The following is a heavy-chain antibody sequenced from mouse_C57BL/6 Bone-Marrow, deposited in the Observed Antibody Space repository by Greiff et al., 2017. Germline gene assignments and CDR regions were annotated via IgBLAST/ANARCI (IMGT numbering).Heavy chain of an antibody. CDR3: ARWRIYYDYDGVWWYFDV. Sequence: VQLQQSVAELARPGASVKLSCKASGYTFTSYGISWVKQRTGQGLEWIGEIYPRSGNTYYNEQFKGKATLTADKSSSTAYMALRSLTSEDSAVYFCARWRIYYDYDGVWWYFDVWGTGTTVTVSS. J-gene: IGHJ1*03. D-gene: IGHD2-4*01. CDR2: IYPRSGNT. CDR1: GYTFTSYG. V-gene: IGHV1-81*01.